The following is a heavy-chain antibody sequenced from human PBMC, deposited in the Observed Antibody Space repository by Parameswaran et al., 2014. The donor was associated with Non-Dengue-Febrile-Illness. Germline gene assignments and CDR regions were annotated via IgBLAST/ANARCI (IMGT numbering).Heavy chain of an antibody. D-gene: IGHD2-2*01. V-gene: IGHV1-18*01. Sequence: RLVRQAPGQGLEWMGWISAYNGNTNYAQKLQGRVTMTTDTSTSTAYMELRSLRSDDTAVYYCARDTYCSSTSCYAGDYWGQGTLVTVSS. J-gene: IGHJ4*02. CDR3: ARDTYCSSTSCYAGDY. CDR2: ISAYNGNT.